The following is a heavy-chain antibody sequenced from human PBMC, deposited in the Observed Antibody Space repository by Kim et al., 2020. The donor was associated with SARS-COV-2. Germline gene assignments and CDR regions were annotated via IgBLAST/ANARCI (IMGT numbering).Heavy chain of an antibody. V-gene: IGHV1-58*01. D-gene: IGHD3-22*01. Sequence: QKFQERVTITRHMSTSTAYMALSSLRSEDTAVYYCAAVTMIVVGENWFDTWGQGTLVTVSS. J-gene: IGHJ5*02. CDR3: AAVTMIVVGENWFDT.